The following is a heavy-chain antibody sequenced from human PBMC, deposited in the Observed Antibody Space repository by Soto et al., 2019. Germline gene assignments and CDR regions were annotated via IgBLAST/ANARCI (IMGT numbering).Heavy chain of an antibody. CDR2: IIPIFGTA. V-gene: IGHV1-69*06. J-gene: IGHJ4*02. CDR3: ASSGTVSKYYFDY. Sequence: ASVKVSCKASGGTFSSYAISWVRQAPGQGLEWMGGIIPIFGTANYAQKFQGRVTITADKSTSTAYMELSSLRSEDTAVYYCASSGTVSKYYFDYWGQGTLVTVSS. D-gene: IGHD4-17*01. CDR1: GGTFSSYA.